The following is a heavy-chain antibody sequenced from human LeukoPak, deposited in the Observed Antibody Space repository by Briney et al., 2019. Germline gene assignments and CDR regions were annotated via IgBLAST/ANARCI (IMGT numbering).Heavy chain of an antibody. D-gene: IGHD3-22*01. V-gene: IGHV3-23*01. J-gene: IGHJ3*02. CDR2: IGGSGGST. Sequence: AGGSLRLSCVAPGFTFSSYAMSWVPHAPGRGREWVSPIGGSGGSTYYAESVKGRVTISRDNSKNTLYLKMNSLRAEDTAVYYCAKERSSGYDGDAFVTSGERTMVTVSS. CDR1: GFTFSSYA. CDR3: AKERSSGYDGDAFVT.